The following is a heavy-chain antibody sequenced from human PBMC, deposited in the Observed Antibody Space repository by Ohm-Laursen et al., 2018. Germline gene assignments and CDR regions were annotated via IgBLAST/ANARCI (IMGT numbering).Heavy chain of an antibody. D-gene: IGHD5-12*01. CDR3: SPGDRSGYESHY. CDR1: GFTVGTNH. V-gene: IGHV3-66*01. J-gene: IGHJ4*02. CDR2: IYINGTT. Sequence: SLRLSCTASGFTVGTNHMAWVRQAPEKALEWVSIIYINGTTSYADSVKGRFTITRDNSKNTFYLEMNRLRAEDTAVYYCSPGDRSGYESHYWGQGTLVTVSS.